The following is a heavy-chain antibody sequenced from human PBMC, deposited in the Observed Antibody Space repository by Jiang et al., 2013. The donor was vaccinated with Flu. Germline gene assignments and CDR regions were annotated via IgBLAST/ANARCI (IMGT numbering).Heavy chain of an antibody. CDR2: IHYAGSI. V-gene: IGHV4-59*08. CDR3: ARLKPNRQLWDY. D-gene: IGHD1-14*01. Sequence: PGLVKPSETLSLTCTVSGGSMDDYYWSWIRQPPGKGLEWIGYIHYAGSINYNSSLNSRVTISADTSKNQFSLKVFAVTAADTAVYYCARLKPNRQLWDYWGRGTLVTVSS. J-gene: IGHJ4*02. CDR1: GGSMDDYY.